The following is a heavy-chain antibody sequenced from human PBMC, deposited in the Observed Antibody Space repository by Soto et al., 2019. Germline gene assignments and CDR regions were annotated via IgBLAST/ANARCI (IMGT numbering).Heavy chain of an antibody. J-gene: IGHJ4*02. V-gene: IGHV4-4*02. CDR3: ARNRYGGYDFDS. CDR1: SGSITSSLW. Sequence: QVQLQESGPGLVKPSGTLSLTCTVSSGSITSSLWWSWVRQSPGKGLEWIGEVAQSGYIHSIPSLMSPLTISLDKSRNRFSLRLTSVTAADTAVYYCARNRYGGYDFDSWGQGSLVTVSS. CDR2: VAQSGYI. D-gene: IGHD5-12*01.